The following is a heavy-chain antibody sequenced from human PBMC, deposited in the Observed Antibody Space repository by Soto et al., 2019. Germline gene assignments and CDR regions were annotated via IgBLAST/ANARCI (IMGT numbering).Heavy chain of an antibody. CDR1: GFAISRGYY. CDR3: AREKVGTTFLDN. Sequence: LSLTCSVSGFAISRGYYWSWVRQPPGKGLEWIGSIYPSVSSYHNPSLATRLRLSIDTSKNQFTLNLTSVTAADTALYFCAREKVGTTFLDNWGQGIQVTVSS. V-gene: IGHV4-38-2*02. J-gene: IGHJ4*02. CDR2: IYPSVSS. D-gene: IGHD1-1*01.